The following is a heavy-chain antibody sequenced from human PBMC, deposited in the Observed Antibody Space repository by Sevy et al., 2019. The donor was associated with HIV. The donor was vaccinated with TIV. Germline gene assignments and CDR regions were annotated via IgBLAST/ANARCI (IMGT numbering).Heavy chain of an antibody. V-gene: IGHV4-61*02. D-gene: IGHD2-15*01. CDR2: IYTSGST. Sequence: SETLSLTCTVSGGSISSGSYYWSWIRQPSGKGLEWIGRIYTSGSTNYNPSLKSRVTISVDTSKNQFSLKLSSVTAADTAVYYCARSSHCSGGSCYSTYYFDYWGQRTLVTVSS. CDR1: GGSISSGSYY. CDR3: ARSSHCSGGSCYSTYYFDY. J-gene: IGHJ4*02.